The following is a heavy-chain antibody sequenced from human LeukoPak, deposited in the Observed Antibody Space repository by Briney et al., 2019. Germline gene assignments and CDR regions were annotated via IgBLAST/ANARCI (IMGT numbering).Heavy chain of an antibody. V-gene: IGHV3-48*01. CDR3: ARALWFGETFPAY. CDR2: ISSSSSAI. CDR1: GLSISSYS. Sequence: ASLILSCAASGLSISSYSMNWVRQAPGKGLQWVSYISSSSSAIYYADSVKGRFTISRDNAKNSMYLQMNSLRAEDTAVYYCARALWFGETFPAYWGQGTLVTVSS. D-gene: IGHD3-10*01. J-gene: IGHJ4*02.